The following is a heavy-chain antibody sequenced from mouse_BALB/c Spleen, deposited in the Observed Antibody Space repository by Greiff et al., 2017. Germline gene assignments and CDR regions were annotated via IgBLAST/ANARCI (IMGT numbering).Heavy chain of an antibody. Sequence: VQLQQSGAELVKPGASVKLSCTASGFNIKDTYMHWVKQRPEQDLEWIGRIDPANGNTKYDPKFQGKATITADTSSNTAYLQLSSLTSEDTAVYYCARAVYYGSSPAWFAYWGQGTLVTVSA. D-gene: IGHD1-1*01. V-gene: IGHV14-3*02. CDR2: IDPANGNT. CDR3: ARAVYYGSSPAWFAY. CDR1: GFNIKDTY. J-gene: IGHJ3*01.